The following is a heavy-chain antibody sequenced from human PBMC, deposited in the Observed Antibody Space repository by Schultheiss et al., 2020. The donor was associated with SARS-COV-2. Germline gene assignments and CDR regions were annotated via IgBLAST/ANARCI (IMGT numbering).Heavy chain of an antibody. V-gene: IGHV3-74*03. CDR1: GFTFSSYG. CDR3: ARASRDGYPDAFDI. D-gene: IGHD5-24*01. Sequence: GGSLRLSCAASGFTFSSYGMHWVRQAPGKGLFWVSRISNSGTNIKYADSVKGRFTISRDNSKNTLYLQMNSLRAEDTAVYYCARASRDGYPDAFDIWGQGTMVTVSS. CDR2: ISNSGTNI. J-gene: IGHJ3*02.